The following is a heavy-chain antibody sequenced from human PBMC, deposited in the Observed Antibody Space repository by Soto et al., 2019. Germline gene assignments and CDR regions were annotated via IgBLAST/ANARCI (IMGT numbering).Heavy chain of an antibody. V-gene: IGHV3-23*01. CDR2: ISGSGDRT. J-gene: IGHJ4*02. CDR1: GFSLSNYA. CDR3: AKYRRFSSGYYALDS. D-gene: IGHD6-19*01. Sequence: PGGSLRLSCAGSGFSLSNYAMSWVRQAPGKGLEWVSLISGSGDRTFYADSVKGRFTISRDSSKKTLFLQMNSLRAEDTAVYYCAKYRRFSSGYYALDSWGQGTRVTVSS.